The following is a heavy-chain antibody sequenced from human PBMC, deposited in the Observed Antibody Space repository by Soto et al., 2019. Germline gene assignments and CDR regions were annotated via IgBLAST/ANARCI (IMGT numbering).Heavy chain of an antibody. CDR1: GDRVSSNRAA. J-gene: IGHJ5*01. CDR3: ARDSPLAADNWFDS. CDR2: TYYRSKWYN. D-gene: IGHD6-13*01. V-gene: IGHV6-1*01. Sequence: QPLSLTYAISGDRVSSNRAAWKWNRRSPSRGLEWLGRTYYRSKWYNDYAVSVKSRITIKPDTSENQFSLQLNSVTPEDTAVYYRARDSPLAADNWFDSRGKGTLVTVS.